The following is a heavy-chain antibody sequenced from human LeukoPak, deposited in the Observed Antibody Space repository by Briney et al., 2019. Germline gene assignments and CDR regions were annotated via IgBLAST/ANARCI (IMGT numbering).Heavy chain of an antibody. J-gene: IGHJ6*02. V-gene: IGHV4-34*01. D-gene: IGHD1-26*01. CDR3: ARVGSGGYYWASYYGMDV. CDR1: GGSFSGYY. Sequence: ASETLSLTCAVYGGSFSGYYWSWIRQPPGKGLEWIGEINHSGSTNYNPSLKSRVTISVDTSKNQFSLKLSSVTAADTAVYYCARVGSGGYYWASYYGMDVWGQGTTVTVSS. CDR2: INHSGST.